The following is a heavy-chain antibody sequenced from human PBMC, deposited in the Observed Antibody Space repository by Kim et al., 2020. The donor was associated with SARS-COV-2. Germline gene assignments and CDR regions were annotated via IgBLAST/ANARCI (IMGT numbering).Heavy chain of an antibody. D-gene: IGHD3-10*01. CDR3: TRVWVSNVVRGNMDYYGMDV. V-gene: IGHV3-49*04. J-gene: IGHJ6*02. Sequence: GGSLRLSCTASGFTFGDYAMSWVRQAPGKGLEWVGFIRSKAYGGTTEYAASVKGRFTISRDDSKSIAYLQMNSLKTEDTAVYYCTRVWVSNVVRGNMDYYGMDVWGQGTTVTVSS. CDR1: GFTFGDYA. CDR2: IRSKAYGGTT.